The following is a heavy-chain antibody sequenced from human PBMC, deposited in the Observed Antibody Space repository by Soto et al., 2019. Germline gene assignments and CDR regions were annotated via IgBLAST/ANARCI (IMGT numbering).Heavy chain of an antibody. CDR2: INHSGST. CDR3: ARGFNDYVGWFDP. Sequence: SETLSLTCAVYGGSFSGYYWSWIRQPPGKGLEWIGEINHSGSTNYNPSLKSRVTISVDTSKNQFSLKLSSVTAADTAVYYCARGFNDYVGWFDPWGQGTLVTVSS. V-gene: IGHV4-34*01. D-gene: IGHD4-17*01. J-gene: IGHJ5*02. CDR1: GGSFSGYY.